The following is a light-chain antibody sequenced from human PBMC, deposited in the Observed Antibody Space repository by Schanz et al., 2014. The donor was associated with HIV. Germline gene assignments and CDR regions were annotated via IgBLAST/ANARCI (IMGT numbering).Light chain of an antibody. J-gene: IGLJ3*02. CDR3: SSYTSSSTNWV. V-gene: IGLV2-14*02. Sequence: QSALTQPASVSGSPGQSITISCTGTSSDVGIYNLVSWYQQHPGKAPKLMIYEDSKRPSGVSNRFSGSKSGNTASLTISGLQAEDEADYYCSSYTSSSTNWVFGGGTKLTVL. CDR2: EDS. CDR1: SSDVGIYNL.